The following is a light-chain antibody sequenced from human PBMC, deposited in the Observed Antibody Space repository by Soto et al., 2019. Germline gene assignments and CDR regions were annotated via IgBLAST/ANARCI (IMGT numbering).Light chain of an antibody. Sequence: EIVITQSPATLSVSPGERAALSCRASPSVSSKLAWYQQKPGQAPRRLIYGASTMATGIPARFSGSGSGTEFTLTISSLQSEDFAVYYCQQYNNWPPITFGQGTRLEIK. CDR3: QQYNNWPPIT. J-gene: IGKJ5*01. CDR2: GAS. CDR1: PSVSSK. V-gene: IGKV3-15*01.